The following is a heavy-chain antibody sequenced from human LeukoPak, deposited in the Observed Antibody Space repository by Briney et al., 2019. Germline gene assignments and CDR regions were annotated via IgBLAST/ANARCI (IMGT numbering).Heavy chain of an antibody. J-gene: IGHJ3*02. CDR1: GFTFSSYW. CDR3: ARGGPYYYDAFDI. CDR2: IKQDGSEK. V-gene: IGHV3-7*01. D-gene: IGHD3-10*01. Sequence: GGSLRLSCAASGFTFSSYWMSWVRQAPGKGLEWVANIKQDGSEKYYVDSVKGRFTISRDNAKNSLYLQMNSLRAEDTAVYYCARGGPYYYDAFDIWGQGTMVTVSS.